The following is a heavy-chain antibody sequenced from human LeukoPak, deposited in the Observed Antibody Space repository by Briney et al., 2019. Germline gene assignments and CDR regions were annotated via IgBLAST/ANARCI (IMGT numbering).Heavy chain of an antibody. CDR2: ISYDGSNK. D-gene: IGHD2-21*02. CDR3: ARVNPTYCGGDCYSLNVRPLGLAFDI. V-gene: IGHV3-30*04. Sequence: GRSLRLSCAASGFTFSSYAMHWVRQAPGKGLEWVAVISYDGSNKYYADSVKGRFTISRDNSKNTLYLQMNSLRAEDTAVYYCARVNPTYCGGDCYSLNVRPLGLAFDIWGQGTMVTVSS. CDR1: GFTFSSYA. J-gene: IGHJ3*02.